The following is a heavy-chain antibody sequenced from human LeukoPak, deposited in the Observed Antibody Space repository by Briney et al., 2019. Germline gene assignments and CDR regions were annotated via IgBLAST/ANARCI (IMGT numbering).Heavy chain of an antibody. V-gene: IGHV3-30*01. Sequence: GGSLRLSCAASGFTFSSYAMHWVRQAPGKGLEWVAVISYDGSNKYYADSVKGRFTISRDNSKNTLYLQMNSLRAEDTAVYYCARENWNDGYFDYWSQGTLVTVSS. J-gene: IGHJ4*02. CDR1: GFTFSSYA. D-gene: IGHD1-1*01. CDR3: ARENWNDGYFDY. CDR2: ISYDGSNK.